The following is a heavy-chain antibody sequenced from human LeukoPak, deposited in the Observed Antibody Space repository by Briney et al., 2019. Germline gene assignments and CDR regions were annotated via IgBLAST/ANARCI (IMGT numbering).Heavy chain of an antibody. CDR1: GYTFTSYG. J-gene: IGHJ4*02. CDR3: ATPRPYSSGWPRHFDY. D-gene: IGHD6-19*01. CDR2: INPNSGGT. V-gene: IGHV1-2*02. Sequence: ASVKVSCKASGYTFTSYGISWVRQAPGQGLEWVGWINPNSGGTNYAQKFQGRVTMTRDTSISTAYMELSRLRSDDTAVYYCATPRPYSSGWPRHFDYWGQGTLVTVSS.